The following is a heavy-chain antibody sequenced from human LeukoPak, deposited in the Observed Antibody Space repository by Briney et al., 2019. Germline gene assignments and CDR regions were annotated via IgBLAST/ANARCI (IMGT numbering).Heavy chain of an antibody. D-gene: IGHD2-2*02. CDR1: GGSISSYY. J-gene: IGHJ6*03. V-gene: IGHV4-4*07. Sequence: SETLSLTCTVSGGSISSYYWSWIRQPAGKGLEWIGRIYTSGSTNYNPSLKSRVTMSVDTSKNQFSLKLSSVTAADTAVYYCARDPAAISTKAKYYYYMDVWGKGTTATVSS. CDR2: IYTSGST. CDR3: ARDPAAISTKAKYYYYMDV.